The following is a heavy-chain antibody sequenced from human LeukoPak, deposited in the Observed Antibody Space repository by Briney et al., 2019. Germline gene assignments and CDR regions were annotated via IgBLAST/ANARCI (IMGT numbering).Heavy chain of an antibody. CDR2: INHSGST. Sequence: SETLSLTCTVSGGSISSSSYYWGWIRQPPGKGLEWIGEINHSGSTNYNPSLKSRITISVDTSKNQFSLKLSSVTAADTAVYYCARGLLWHRRPQGRKSKSWFDPWGQGTLVTVSS. CDR1: GGSISSSSYY. D-gene: IGHD3-10*01. J-gene: IGHJ5*02. CDR3: ARGLLWHRRPQGRKSKSWFDP. V-gene: IGHV4-39*07.